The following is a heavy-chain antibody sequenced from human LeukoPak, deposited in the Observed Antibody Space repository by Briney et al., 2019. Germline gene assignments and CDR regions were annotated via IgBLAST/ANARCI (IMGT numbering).Heavy chain of an antibody. CDR2: IYHSGST. V-gene: IGHV4-30-2*01. Sequence: SETLSLTCTVSGGSISSGGYSWSWIRQPPGKGLEWIGYIYHSGSTYYNPSLKSRVTISVDRSKNQFSLKLSSVTAADTAVYYCASMTTVVRDAFDIWGQGTMVTVSS. J-gene: IGHJ3*02. CDR3: ASMTTVVRDAFDI. D-gene: IGHD4-23*01. CDR1: GGSISSGGYS.